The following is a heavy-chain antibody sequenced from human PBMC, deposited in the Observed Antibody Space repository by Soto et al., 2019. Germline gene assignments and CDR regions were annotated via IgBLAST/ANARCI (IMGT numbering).Heavy chain of an antibody. Sequence: GGSLRLSCAASGFTFSSYAMSWVRQAPGKGLEWVSAISGSGGSTYYADSVKGRFTISRDNSKNTLYLQMNSLRAEDTAVYYCAKDGTVTPPDYYYYVDVWGKGTTVTVSS. CDR1: GFTFSSYA. V-gene: IGHV3-23*01. D-gene: IGHD4-4*01. CDR2: ISGSGGST. J-gene: IGHJ6*03. CDR3: AKDGTVTPPDYYYYVDV.